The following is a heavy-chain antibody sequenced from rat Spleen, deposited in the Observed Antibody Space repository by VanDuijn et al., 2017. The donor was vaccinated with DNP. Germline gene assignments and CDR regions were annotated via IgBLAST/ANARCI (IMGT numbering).Heavy chain of an antibody. D-gene: IGHD1-2*01. J-gene: IGHJ4*01. CDR3: TRDGSPYYSSYMDVMDA. Sequence: VQLKESGPGLVQPSQTLSLTCTVSGLPLTDYSVHWVRRPPGQGLEWMGVMWSGGSSAYNSALRSRLSIGRDTSKSQVFLKMNSLQTEDTAIYYCTRDGSPYYSSYMDVMDAWGQGASVTVSS. CDR1: GLPLTDYS. V-gene: IGHV2S63*01. CDR2: MWSGGSS.